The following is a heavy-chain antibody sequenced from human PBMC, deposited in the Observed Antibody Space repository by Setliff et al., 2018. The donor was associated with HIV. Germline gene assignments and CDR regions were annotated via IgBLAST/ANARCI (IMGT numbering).Heavy chain of an antibody. CDR3: SRGTYYKGLDP. Sequence: SETLSLTCTVSGGSITGSPYFWGWIRRPPLKGLEWIASIHYTGGTYYNPSLKSRVSTSVDPSKNHLSLKLTSVTAADTALYFCSRGTYYKGLDPWGQGTLVTVSS. CDR2: IHYTGGT. V-gene: IGHV4-39*02. J-gene: IGHJ5*02. CDR1: GGSITGSPYF. D-gene: IGHD3-10*01.